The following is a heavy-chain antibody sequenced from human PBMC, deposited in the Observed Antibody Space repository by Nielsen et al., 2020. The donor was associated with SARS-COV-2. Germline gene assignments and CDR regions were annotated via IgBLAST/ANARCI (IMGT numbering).Heavy chain of an antibody. CDR3: ARHTVYSSTWFAFDL. D-gene: IGHD6-13*01. Sequence: KFQGRVTVTTDTSTNTVYMELRSLRSDDTAVYYCARHTVYSSTWFAFDLWGQGTMVIVSS. V-gene: IGHV1-18*01. J-gene: IGHJ3*01.